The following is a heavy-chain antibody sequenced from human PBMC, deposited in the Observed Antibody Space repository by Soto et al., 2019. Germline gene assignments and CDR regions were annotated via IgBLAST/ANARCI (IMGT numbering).Heavy chain of an antibody. Sequence: QVQVVESGGGVVQPGRSLRLSCAASGFTFSSFGMHWVRQAPGKGLEWVSLIWYDGSKKSYGDSVKGRFTISRDNSRYTVYLQMNSLTADDTAVYYCARDASYYSLWSGYYPSRNGMDVWGQGTTVTVSS. CDR3: ARDASYYSLWSGYYPSRNGMDV. CDR2: IWYDGSKK. J-gene: IGHJ6*02. V-gene: IGHV3-33*01. CDR1: GFTFSSFG. D-gene: IGHD3-3*01.